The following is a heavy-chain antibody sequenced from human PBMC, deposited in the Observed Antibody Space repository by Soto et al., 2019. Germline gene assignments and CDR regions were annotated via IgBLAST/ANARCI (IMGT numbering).Heavy chain of an antibody. CDR1: GYTFTSYG. V-gene: IGHV1-18*01. Sequence: EASVNVSCKASGYTFTSYGISWVRQAPGQGLEWMGWISAYNGNTNYAQKLQGRVTMTTDTSTSTAYMELRSLRSDDTAVYYCARDRESNPPDYWGQGTLVTVSS. CDR2: ISAYNGNT. CDR3: ARDRESNPPDY. D-gene: IGHD4-4*01. J-gene: IGHJ4*02.